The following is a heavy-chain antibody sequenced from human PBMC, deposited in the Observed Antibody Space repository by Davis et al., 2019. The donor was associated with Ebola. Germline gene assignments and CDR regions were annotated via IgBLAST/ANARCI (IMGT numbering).Heavy chain of an antibody. D-gene: IGHD7-27*01. V-gene: IGHV3-7*01. CDR2: IKQDGSEK. CDR3: ARLIGPRTGDLFSYWYFDL. CDR1: GFTFSSYR. J-gene: IGHJ2*01. Sequence: ESLKTPCAASGFTFSSYRMSWVRQAPGKGLEWVANIKQDGSEKYYVDSVKGRFTISRDNAKNSLYLQMKSLRAGDTAVYYCARLIGPRTGDLFSYWYFDLWGQGTLVTVSS.